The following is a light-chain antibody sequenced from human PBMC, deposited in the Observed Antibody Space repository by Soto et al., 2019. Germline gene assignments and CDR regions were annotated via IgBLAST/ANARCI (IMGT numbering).Light chain of an antibody. CDR1: QSISSS. CDR3: QQYNYYSPWA. V-gene: IGKV1-5*03. CDR2: KAS. Sequence: DIQMTQSPSTLSASVGDRVTITCRARQSISSSLAWYQQKPGKAPKVLIYKASSLESGVPSRFSGSGSGTEFTLTISGLQPDDFATYYCQQYNYYSPWAFGQGTKVEIQ. J-gene: IGKJ1*01.